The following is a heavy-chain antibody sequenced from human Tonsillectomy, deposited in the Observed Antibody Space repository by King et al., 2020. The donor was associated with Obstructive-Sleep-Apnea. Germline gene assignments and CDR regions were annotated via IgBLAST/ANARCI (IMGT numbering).Heavy chain of an antibody. V-gene: IGHV1-8*03. CDR3: ARCLSDLVVAPVL. D-gene: IGHD2-15*01. CDR1: GYTFTAYA. J-gene: IGHJ4*02. CDR2: MNPVNGNT. Sequence: QLVQSGAEVKKPGASVKVSCKASGYTFTAYAINWVRQATGQGLEWMGWMNPVNGNTGYAQKFQGRLTITADTSISTAYMELSSLRSEDTAVYYCARCLSDLVVAPVLWGQGTLVTVSS.